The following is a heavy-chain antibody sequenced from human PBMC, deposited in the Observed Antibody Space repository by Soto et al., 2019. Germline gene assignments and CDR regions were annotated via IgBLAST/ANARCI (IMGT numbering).Heavy chain of an antibody. V-gene: IGHV3-33*01. Sequence: HLGGSLRLSCAASGVTVRSYGMHGVRQAPGKGLEWVAVIWYDGSNKYYADSVKGRFTISRDNSKNTLYLQMNSLRAEDTAVYYCARGAAGTGLLYYYGMDVWGQGTTVTVSS. J-gene: IGHJ6*02. CDR3: ARGAAGTGLLYYYGMDV. CDR2: IWYDGSNK. D-gene: IGHD6-13*01. CDR1: GVTVRSYG.